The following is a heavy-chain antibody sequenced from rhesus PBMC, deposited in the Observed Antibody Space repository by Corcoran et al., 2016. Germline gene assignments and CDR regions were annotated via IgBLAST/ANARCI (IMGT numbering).Heavy chain of an antibody. D-gene: IGHD4-29*01. CDR1: GGSISGGYD. V-gene: IGHV4-76*01. CDR3: TRGSYGSSSSDY. CDR2: ISGKSGTT. J-gene: IGHJ4*01. Sequence: QVQLQESGPGLVKPSETLSLTCAVSGGSISGGYDWSWIRQPPGKGLEWIGYISGKSGTTNNNPSLKNRVTMSKDTSKNQFSLRLNSRTAADTAVYYCTRGSYGSSSSDYWGQGVLVTVSS.